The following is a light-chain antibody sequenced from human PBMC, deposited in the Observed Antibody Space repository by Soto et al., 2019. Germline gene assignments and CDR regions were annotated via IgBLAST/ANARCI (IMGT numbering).Light chain of an antibody. J-gene: IGKJ5*01. CDR3: QQYGSSPLIT. CDR2: GVS. V-gene: IGKV3-20*01. CDR1: ESVASSY. Sequence: EIVMRNSPATLSVHKRERATLSCRASESVASSYLAWYQQKPGQAPKILIYGVSNRAPGIPDRFTGSGSGADFTLTITRLEPEDFAVYHCQQYGSSPLITFGQGTRLEIK.